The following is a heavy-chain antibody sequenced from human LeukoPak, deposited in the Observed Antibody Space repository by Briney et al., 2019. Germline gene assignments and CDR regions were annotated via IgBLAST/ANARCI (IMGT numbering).Heavy chain of an antibody. CDR1: GGSISSGDYY. J-gene: IGHJ5*02. CDR2: IYYSGST. Sequence: SETLSLTCTVSGGSISSGDYYWSWIRQPPGKGLEWIGYIYYSGSTYYNPSLKSRVTISVDTSKNQFSLKLSSVTAADTAVYHCARGAESIFDFCCFDPWGQGTLVTVSS. V-gene: IGHV4-30-4*02. CDR3: ARGAESIFDFCCFDP. D-gene: IGHD3-3*01.